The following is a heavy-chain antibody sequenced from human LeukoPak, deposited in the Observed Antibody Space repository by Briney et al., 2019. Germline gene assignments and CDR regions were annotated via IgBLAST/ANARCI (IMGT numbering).Heavy chain of an antibody. V-gene: IGHV1-18*01. CDR3: ARDPGYGDYVGY. CDR2: ISAYNGNT. D-gene: IGHD4-17*01. Sequence: ASVKVSCKASGYTFTSYDINWVRQATGQGLEWMGWISAYNGNTNYAQKLQGRVTMTTDTSTSTAYMELRSLRSDDTAVYYCARDPGYGDYVGYWGQGTLVTVSS. J-gene: IGHJ4*02. CDR1: GYTFTSYD.